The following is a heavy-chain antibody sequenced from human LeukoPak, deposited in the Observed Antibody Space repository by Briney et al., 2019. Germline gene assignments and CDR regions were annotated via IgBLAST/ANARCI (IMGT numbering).Heavy chain of an antibody. CDR1: GYTFTSYG. Sequence: ASVKVSCKASGYTFTSYGISWVRQAPGQGLEWMGWISAYNGNTNYAQKLQGRVTMTTDTSTSIAYMELRSLRSDDTAVYYCARARPYTYYYGSGSYSQPEFDYWGQGTLVTVSS. V-gene: IGHV1-18*01. CDR2: ISAYNGNT. D-gene: IGHD3-10*01. J-gene: IGHJ4*02. CDR3: ARARPYTYYYGSGSYSQPEFDY.